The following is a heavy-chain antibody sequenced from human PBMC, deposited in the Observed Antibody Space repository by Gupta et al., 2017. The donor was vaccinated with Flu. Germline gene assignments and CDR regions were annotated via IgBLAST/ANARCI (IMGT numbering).Heavy chain of an antibody. J-gene: IGHJ4*01. V-gene: IGHV4-39*02. CDR2: RCHSGST. D-gene: IGHD6-25*01. CDR1: GCSISSSGFW. Sequence: VSGCSISSSGFWWGWIRQPPGKGLEGIGSRCHSGSTYYNPALKSQVSISADTSKTQFSLRLRTGTAADTAVYYCARDTGGCPVDDGGHGTLGTVSS. CDR3: ARDTGGCPVDD.